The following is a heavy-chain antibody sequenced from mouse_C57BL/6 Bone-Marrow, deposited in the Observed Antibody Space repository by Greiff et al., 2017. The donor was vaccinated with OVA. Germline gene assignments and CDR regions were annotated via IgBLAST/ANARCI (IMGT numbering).Heavy chain of an antibody. J-gene: IGHJ4*01. D-gene: IGHD2-4*01. CDR2: IYPGDGDT. CDR3: ALIYYDYGGAMDY. V-gene: IGHV1-82*01. CDR1: GYAFSSSW. Sequence: QVQLQQSGPELVKPGASVKISCKASGYAFSSSWMNWVKQRPGKGLEWIGRIYPGDGDTNYNGKFKGKATLTADKSSSTAYMQLSSLTSEDSAVYFCALIYYDYGGAMDYWGQGTSVTVSS.